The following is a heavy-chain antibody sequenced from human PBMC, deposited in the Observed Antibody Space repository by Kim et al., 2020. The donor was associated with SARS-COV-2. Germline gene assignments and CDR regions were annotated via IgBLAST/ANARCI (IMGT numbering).Heavy chain of an antibody. CDR1: GGSISSGGYY. Sequence: SETLSLTCTVSGGSISSGGYYWSWIRQHPGKGLEWIGYIYYSGSTYYNPSLKSRVTISVDTSKNQFSLKLSSVTAADTAVYYCAREGAPSGYYTTWGQGTLVTVSS. CDR2: IYYSGST. J-gene: IGHJ5*02. CDR3: AREGAPSGYYTT. V-gene: IGHV4-31*03. D-gene: IGHD3-22*01.